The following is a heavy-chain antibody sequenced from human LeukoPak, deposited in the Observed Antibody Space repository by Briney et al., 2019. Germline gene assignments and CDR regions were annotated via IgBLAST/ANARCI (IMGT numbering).Heavy chain of an antibody. CDR3: ARGPHWVTGDYDAFDI. CDR1: GGSISSYY. D-gene: IGHD4-17*01. Sequence: PSETLSLTCTVSGGSISSYYWSWIRQPPGKGLEWIGYIYYSGSTNYNPSLKRRVTISVDTSKNQFSLKLTSVTAADTAVYYCARGPHWVTGDYDAFDIWGQGTMVTVSS. CDR2: IYYSGST. V-gene: IGHV4-59*01. J-gene: IGHJ3*02.